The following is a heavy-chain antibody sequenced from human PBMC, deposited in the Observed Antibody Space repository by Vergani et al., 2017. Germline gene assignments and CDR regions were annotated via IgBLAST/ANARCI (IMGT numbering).Heavy chain of an antibody. D-gene: IGHD4-11*01. Sequence: QVQLQQWGGGLLKPSDTLSLTCVVNGGSFTSYHWTWIRQSPGEGLEWVGDIDHTGRPDYNPSLKSLLTMSVDKSRNQFSLTLNSVTATDTAIYFCARVNTETNGHLYYYYYMDVWGQGTAVTVS. CDR3: ARVNTETNGHLYYYYYMDV. CDR2: IDHTGRP. J-gene: IGHJ6*03. V-gene: IGHV4-34*01. CDR1: GGSFTSYH.